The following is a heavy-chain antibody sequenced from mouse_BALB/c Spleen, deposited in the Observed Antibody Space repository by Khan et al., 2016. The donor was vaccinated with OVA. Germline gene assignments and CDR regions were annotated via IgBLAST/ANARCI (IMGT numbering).Heavy chain of an antibody. Sequence: EVELVESGGGLVQPGGSRKLSCAASGFTFSSFGMHWVRQAPEKGLEWVAYISGGSSTIYYVDTVKGRFTISRDNPKNTLFLQMTSLRSEDTAMYYCARNCNIRGENAMDFWGQGTSVTVSS. J-gene: IGHJ4*01. V-gene: IGHV5-17*02. CDR1: GFTFSSFG. CDR2: ISGGSSTI. D-gene: IGHD1-1*01. CDR3: ARNCNIRGENAMDF.